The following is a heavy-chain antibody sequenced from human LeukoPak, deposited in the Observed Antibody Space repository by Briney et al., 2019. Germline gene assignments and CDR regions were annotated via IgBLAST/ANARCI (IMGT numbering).Heavy chain of an antibody. CDR1: GFTLISYW. V-gene: IGHV3-7*01. CDR2: IKQDGSEK. D-gene: IGHD4-17*01. Sequence: GGSLRLSCAASGFTLISYWMTWVRQAPGKGLEWVANIKQDGSEKYYVDSVKGQFTISRDNAKNSLYLQMNSLRVEDTAVYYCARARFETTVTALVRKKNYYYYYMDVWGKGTTVTVSS. J-gene: IGHJ6*03. CDR3: ARARFETTVTALVRKKNYYYYYMDV.